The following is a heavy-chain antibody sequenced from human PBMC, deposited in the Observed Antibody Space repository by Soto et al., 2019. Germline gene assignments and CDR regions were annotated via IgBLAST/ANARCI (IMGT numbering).Heavy chain of an antibody. CDR1: GFTFRSYT. CDR2: ISGTGENT. D-gene: IGHD3-16*01. J-gene: IGHJ6*02. Sequence: EVQLLESGGGLVQPGVSLRLSCAASGFTFRSYTLTWVRQAPGKGLEWVSGISGTGENTYYADSVKGPITISRDNSKDTLHLQMNSLKADDTAVYYCALLPSVRGSYYGIDVWGQGTTITVSS. CDR3: ALLPSVRGSYYGIDV. V-gene: IGHV3-23*01.